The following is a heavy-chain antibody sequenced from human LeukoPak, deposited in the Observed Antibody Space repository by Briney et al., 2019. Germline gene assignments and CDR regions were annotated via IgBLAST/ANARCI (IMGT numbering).Heavy chain of an antibody. J-gene: IGHJ4*02. V-gene: IGHV3-30*18. CDR3: AKEIMVRGVTHFDY. D-gene: IGHD3-10*01. CDR1: GFTFSSYG. Sequence: PGGSLRLSCAASGFTFSSYGMHWVRQAPGQGLEWVAVISYDGSNKYYADSVKGRFTISRDTSKNTLYLQMNSLRAEDTAVYYCAKEIMVRGVTHFDYWGQGTLVTVSS. CDR2: ISYDGSNK.